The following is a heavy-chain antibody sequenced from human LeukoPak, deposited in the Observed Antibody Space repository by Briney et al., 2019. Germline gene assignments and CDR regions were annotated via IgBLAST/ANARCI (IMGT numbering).Heavy chain of an antibody. V-gene: IGHV3-33*01. J-gene: IGHJ4*02. Sequence: GGSLRLSCAASGFTFSSHGMQWVRQAPGKGLEWVALIWYDGSRTNYVDSVMGRFTISRDSSKNTLYLQMDNLRVEDTAVYYCSSQPAVLDLDCWGQGALVTVSS. CDR2: IWYDGSRT. CDR3: SSQPAVLDLDC. CDR1: GFTFSSHG. D-gene: IGHD2/OR15-2a*01.